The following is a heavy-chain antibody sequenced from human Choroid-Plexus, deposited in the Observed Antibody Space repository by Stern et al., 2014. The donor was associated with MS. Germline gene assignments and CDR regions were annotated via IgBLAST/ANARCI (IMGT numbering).Heavy chain of an antibody. V-gene: IGHV3-30*18. D-gene: IGHD2-8*01. CDR3: AKDRQCLTYFFDH. CDR1: GFTIGSCA. Sequence: VQLLESGGGVVQPGRPLRLSCVASGFTIGSCAMPWVRQAPGKGLGWVAGVSYDGSNKYYADSVKGRFTISRDNSQNTLYMQMSSLRPEDTAVYYCAKDRQCLTYFFDHWGQGSLVTVSS. CDR2: VSYDGSNK. J-gene: IGHJ5*02.